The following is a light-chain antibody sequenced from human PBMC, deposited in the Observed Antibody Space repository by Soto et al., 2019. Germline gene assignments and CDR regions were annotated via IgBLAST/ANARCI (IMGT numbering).Light chain of an antibody. Sequence: QSALTQPASVSGSPGQSITFSCTGTSSDVGGYNYVSWYQQHPGKAPKFMIYEVSNRPSRISNRFSGSESGSTASLTISELQTEDEADYDCTSYTSSSTRVFAAGTKLTVL. CDR1: SSDVGGYNY. CDR2: EVS. CDR3: TSYTSSSTRV. J-gene: IGLJ1*01. V-gene: IGLV2-14*01.